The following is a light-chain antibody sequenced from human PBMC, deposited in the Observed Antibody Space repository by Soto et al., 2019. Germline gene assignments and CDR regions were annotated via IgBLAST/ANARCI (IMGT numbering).Light chain of an antibody. CDR2: DNN. Sequence: QSVLTQPPSVSAAPGQKVTISCSGSSSNIGNNYVSWYQQLPGTAPKLLIYDNNKRPSGIPDRFSGSKSGTSATLGITGLXXXXXXDYYCGTWDSSLSAGIFGGGTKLTVL. CDR3: GTWDSSLSAGI. CDR1: SSNIGNNY. J-gene: IGLJ2*01. V-gene: IGLV1-51*01.